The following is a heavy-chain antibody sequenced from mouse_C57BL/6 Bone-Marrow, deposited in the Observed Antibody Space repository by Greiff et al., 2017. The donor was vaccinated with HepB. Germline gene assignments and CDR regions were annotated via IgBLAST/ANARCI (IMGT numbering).Heavy chain of an antibody. J-gene: IGHJ1*03. CDR1: GFTFSDYY. V-gene: IGHV5-16*01. D-gene: IGHD1-1*01. CDR3: ARDRSTTVVVHWYFDV. CDR2: INYDGSST. Sequence: EVKVVESEGGLVQPGSSMKLSCTASGFTFSDYYMAWVRQVPEKGLEWVANINYDGSSTYYLDSLKSRFIISRDNAKNILYLQMSSLKSEDTATYYCARDRSTTVVVHWYFDVWGTGTTVTVSS.